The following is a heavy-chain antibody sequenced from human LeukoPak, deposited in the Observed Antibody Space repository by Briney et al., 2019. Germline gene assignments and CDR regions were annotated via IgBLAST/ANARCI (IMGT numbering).Heavy chain of an antibody. Sequence: ASVKVSFKASRYTFTGYYMHWVRQAPGQGLEWLERINPNSGGTNYAQKFQGRVTMTRDTSISTAYMELSRLRSDDTAVYYCARSRLGATFNYYGMDVWGQGTTVTVSS. CDR3: ARSRLGATFNYYGMDV. D-gene: IGHD1-26*01. CDR1: RYTFTGYY. J-gene: IGHJ6*02. V-gene: IGHV1-2*06. CDR2: INPNSGGT.